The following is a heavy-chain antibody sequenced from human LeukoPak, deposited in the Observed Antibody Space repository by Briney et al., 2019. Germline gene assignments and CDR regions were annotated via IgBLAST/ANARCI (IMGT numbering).Heavy chain of an antibody. CDR1: GFTFNGYY. V-gene: IGHV3-11*04. CDR3: ARDGRSSPNIDY. Sequence: PGGSLRLSCAASGFTFNGYYMSWIRQAPGKGLEWVSYISSGGSTIQHADSVKGRFTISRDNAKNSLYLQMNSLGAEDTAVYYCARDGRSSPNIDYWGQGTLVTVSS. D-gene: IGHD1/OR15-1a*01. CDR2: ISSGGSTI. J-gene: IGHJ4*02.